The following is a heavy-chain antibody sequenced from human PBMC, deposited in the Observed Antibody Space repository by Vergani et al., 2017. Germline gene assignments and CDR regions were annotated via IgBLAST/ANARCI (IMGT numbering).Heavy chain of an antibody. D-gene: IGHD3-10*01. V-gene: IGHV1-69*04. J-gene: IGHJ4*02. CDR3: ARYRSITMVRGVIMAYYFDY. CDR1: GYTFTSYG. Sequence: QVQLVQSGAEVKKPGASVKVSCKASGYTFTSYGISWVRQAPGQGLEWMGRIIPILGIANYAQKFQGRVTITAEESTSTAYMELSSLRSEDAAVYYCARYRSITMVRGVIMAYYFDYWGQGTLVTVTS. CDR2: IIPILGIA.